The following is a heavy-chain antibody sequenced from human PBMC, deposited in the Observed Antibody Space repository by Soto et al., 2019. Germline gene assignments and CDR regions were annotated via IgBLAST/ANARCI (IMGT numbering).Heavy chain of an antibody. Sequence: EVQLLESGGGLVQPGGSLRLSCAASGFTFSSYAMSWVRQAPGKGLEWVSVISGSGDSTYYADSVRGRFTISRDNSKNTLYLQMNRLRAEDRAVYDCAIARDGAAAAQTGFDGIDVWCQGTRVSVSS. J-gene: IGHJ6*02. CDR1: GFTFSSYA. CDR2: ISGSGDST. V-gene: IGHV3-23*01. CDR3: AIARDGAAAAQTGFDGIDV. D-gene: IGHD6-13*01.